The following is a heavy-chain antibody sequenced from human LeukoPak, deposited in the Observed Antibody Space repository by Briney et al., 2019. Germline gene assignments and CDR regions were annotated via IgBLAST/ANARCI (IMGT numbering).Heavy chain of an antibody. J-gene: IGHJ6*02. CDR1: GFTFSGSA. CDR2: IRSKANSYAT. D-gene: IGHD5-24*01. V-gene: IGHV3-73*01. Sequence: GGSLRLSCAASGFTFSGSAMHWVRQASGKGLEWVGRIRSKANSYATAYAASVKGRFTISRDDSKNTAYLQMNSLKTEDTAVYYCARDGYKRRNYYGMDVWGQGTTVTVSS. CDR3: ARDGYKRRNYYGMDV.